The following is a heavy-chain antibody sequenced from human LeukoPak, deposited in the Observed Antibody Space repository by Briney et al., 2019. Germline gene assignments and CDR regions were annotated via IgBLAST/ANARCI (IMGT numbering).Heavy chain of an antibody. CDR3: ARVVGYSSSWPFDY. V-gene: IGHV3-30-3*01. D-gene: IGHD6-13*01. CDR1: GFTFSSYA. Sequence: GGSLRLSCAASGFTFSSYAMHWVRQAPGKGLEWVAVISYDGSNKYYADSVKGRFTISRDNSKNTLYLQMNSLRAEDTAVYYCARVVGYSSSWPFDYWGQGTLVTVSS. J-gene: IGHJ4*02. CDR2: ISYDGSNK.